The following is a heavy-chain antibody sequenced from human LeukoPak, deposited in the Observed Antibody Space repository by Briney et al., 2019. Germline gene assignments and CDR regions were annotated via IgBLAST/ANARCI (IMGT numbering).Heavy chain of an antibody. CDR3: ARDSKYSYGFDY. D-gene: IGHD5-18*01. V-gene: IGHV3-23*01. J-gene: IGHJ4*02. Sequence: PGGSLRLSCAASGFTFSSYAMSWVRQAPGKGLEWVSAISGSGGSTYYADSVKGRFTISRDNAKNSLYLQMNSLRAEDTAVYYCARDSKYSYGFDYWGQGTLVTVSS. CDR2: ISGSGGST. CDR1: GFTFSSYA.